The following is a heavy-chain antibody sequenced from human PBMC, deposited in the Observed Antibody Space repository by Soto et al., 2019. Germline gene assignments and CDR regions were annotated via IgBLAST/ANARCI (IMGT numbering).Heavy chain of an antibody. D-gene: IGHD3-22*01. CDR2: MNPNSGNT. CDR3: ARSFGTQEMNYYDSSGYYWFDP. V-gene: IGHV1-8*01. CDR1: GYTFTSYD. J-gene: IGHJ5*02. Sequence: ASVKVSCKASGYTFTSYDINWVRQATGQGLEWMGWMNPNSGNTGYAQKFQGRVTMTRNTSISTAYMELSSLRSEDTAVYYCARSFGTQEMNYYDSSGYYWFDPWGQGTLVTVSS.